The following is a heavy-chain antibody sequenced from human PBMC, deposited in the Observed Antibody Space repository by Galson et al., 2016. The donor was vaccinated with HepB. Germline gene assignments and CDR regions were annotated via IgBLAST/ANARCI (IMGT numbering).Heavy chain of an antibody. CDR3: VRHFFPSRYPNWFDS. CDR2: ISYSGTT. J-gene: IGHJ5*01. D-gene: IGHD3-3*02. CDR1: GDSISSSHW. V-gene: IGHV4-4*02. Sequence: SETLSLTCAVSGDSISSSHWWSWVRQPPGKGLEWIGEISYSGTTNYNPSLKSRVTISVDKSKNQFSLKLRSVTASDTAVYYCVRHFFPSRYPNWFDSWGQGTLVTISS.